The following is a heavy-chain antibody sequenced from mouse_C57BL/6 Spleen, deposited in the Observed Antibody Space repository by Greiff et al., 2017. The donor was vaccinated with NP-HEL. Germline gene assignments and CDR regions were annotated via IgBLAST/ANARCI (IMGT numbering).Heavy chain of an antibody. CDR1: GYTFTSYW. J-gene: IGHJ2*01. Sequence: QVQLKQSGAELVKPGASVKLSCKASGYTFTSYWMQWVKQRPGQGLEWIGEIDPSDSYTNYNQKFKGKATLTVDKSSSTAYMQLSSLTSEDSAVYYCARGATVFDYWGQGTTLTVSS. CDR3: ARGATVFDY. D-gene: IGHD1-1*01. CDR2: IDPSDSYT. V-gene: IGHV1-50*01.